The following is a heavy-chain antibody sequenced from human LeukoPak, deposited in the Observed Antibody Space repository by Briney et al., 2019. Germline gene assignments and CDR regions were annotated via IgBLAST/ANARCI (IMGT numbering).Heavy chain of an antibody. D-gene: IGHD3-3*01. CDR2: INPNSGGT. CDR3: ARDPGEWLDYYYYYMDV. CDR1: GYTFTGYY. V-gene: IGHV1-2*02. Sequence: ASVKVSCKASGYTFTGYYMHWVRQPPGQGLEWMGWINPNSGGTNYAQKFQGRVTMTRDTSTSTAYMELSRLRSDDTAVYYCARDPGEWLDYYYYYMDVWGKGTTVTVSS. J-gene: IGHJ6*03.